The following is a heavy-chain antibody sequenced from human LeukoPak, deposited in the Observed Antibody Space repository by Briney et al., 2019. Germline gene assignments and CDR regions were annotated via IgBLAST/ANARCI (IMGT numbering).Heavy chain of an antibody. CDR2: IYYSGST. D-gene: IGHD3-3*01. Sequence: SETLSLTCTVSGGSVSSGSYYWSWIRQPPGKGLEWIGYIYYSGSTNYNPSLKSRVTISVDTSKNQFSLKLSSVTAADTAVYYCARYRATSTIFGFDIWGQGTMVTVSS. J-gene: IGHJ3*02. CDR1: GGSVSSGSYY. V-gene: IGHV4-61*01. CDR3: ARYRATSTIFGFDI.